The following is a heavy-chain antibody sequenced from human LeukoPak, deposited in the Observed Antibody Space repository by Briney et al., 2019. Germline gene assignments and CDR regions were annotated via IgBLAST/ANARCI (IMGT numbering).Heavy chain of an antibody. CDR3: AREVGTRFSYYYYYMDV. CDR1: GFTFNDYW. CDR2: IKTDGSAM. Sequence: GGSLRLSCVGSGFTFNDYWIHWVRQAPGKGLVWVSAIKTDGSAMQYADSVKGRFTISRDNAKNSLYLQMNSLRAEDTAVYYCAREVGTRFSYYYYYMDVWGKGTTVTVSS. J-gene: IGHJ6*03. V-gene: IGHV3-74*03. D-gene: IGHD1-14*01.